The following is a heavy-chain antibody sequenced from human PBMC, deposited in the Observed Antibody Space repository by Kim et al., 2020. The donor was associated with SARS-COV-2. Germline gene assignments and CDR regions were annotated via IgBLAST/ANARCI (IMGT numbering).Heavy chain of an antibody. CDR3: TTDLQGYLDYYYYGMDV. Sequence: VKGRFTISRDDSKNTLYLQMNSLKTEDTAVYYCTTDLQGYLDYYYYGMDVWGQGTTVTVSS. V-gene: IGHV3-15*01. J-gene: IGHJ6*02. D-gene: IGHD3-22*01.